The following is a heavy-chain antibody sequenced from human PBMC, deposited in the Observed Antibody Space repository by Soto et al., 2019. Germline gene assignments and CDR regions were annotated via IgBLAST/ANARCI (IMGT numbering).Heavy chain of an antibody. CDR2: IYYSGST. V-gene: IGHV4-59*01. J-gene: IGHJ4*02. CDR3: ARQLHSSRFYSPQAFDY. Sequence: SETLSLTCTVSGGSISSYYWSWIRQPPGKGLEWIGYIYYSGSTNYNPSLKSRVTISVDTSKNQFSLKLSSVTAADTAVYFCARQLHSSRFYSPQAFDYWGQGTLVTVSS. CDR1: GGSISSYY. D-gene: IGHD6-13*01.